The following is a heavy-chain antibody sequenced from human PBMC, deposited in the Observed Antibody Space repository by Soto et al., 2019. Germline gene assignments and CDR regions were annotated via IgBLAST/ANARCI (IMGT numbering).Heavy chain of an antibody. V-gene: IGHV4-59*08. CDR2: FSYTEST. CDR1: GASITSYY. D-gene: IGHD3-22*01. J-gene: IGHJ4*02. Sequence: SETLSLTCTVSGASITSYYWSWIRQPPGKGLEWIGYFSYTESTYYNPSLKSRVTISVDTSKNQFSLKLSSVTAADTAVYYCARVAYYDSSGYYYFPDYWGQGTLVTVSS. CDR3: ARVAYYDSSGYYYFPDY.